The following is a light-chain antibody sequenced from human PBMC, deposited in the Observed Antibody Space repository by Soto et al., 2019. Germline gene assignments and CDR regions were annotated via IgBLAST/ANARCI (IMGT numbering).Light chain of an antibody. CDR2: DVS. Sequence: DIQMTQSPSTLSASVGDRVTITCRASQSISNWLAWYQQKPGKAPTLLIYDVSRLESGVPSRFSGSGSGTEFTLTISSLQPEDFATYYCQQSYSTPLTFGGGTKVEIK. CDR3: QQSYSTPLT. V-gene: IGKV1-5*01. CDR1: QSISNW. J-gene: IGKJ4*01.